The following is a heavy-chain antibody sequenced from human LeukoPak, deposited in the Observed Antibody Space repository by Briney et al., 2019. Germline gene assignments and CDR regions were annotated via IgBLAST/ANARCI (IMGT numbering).Heavy chain of an antibody. J-gene: IGHJ4*02. D-gene: IGHD2-15*01. Sequence: SGGSLRLSCAASGFTFSSYSMNWVRQAPGKGLEWVSSISSSSSYIYYAESTKGRFTISRDNAKNSLYLQMNSLRAEDTAVYYCVRDILEAAVEVYFDYWGQGTLVTVSS. CDR1: GFTFSSYS. CDR3: VRDILEAAVEVYFDY. CDR2: ISSSSSYI. V-gene: IGHV3-21*01.